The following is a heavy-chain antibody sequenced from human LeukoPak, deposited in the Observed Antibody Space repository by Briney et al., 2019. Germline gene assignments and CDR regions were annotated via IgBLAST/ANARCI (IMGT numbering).Heavy chain of an antibody. CDR2: ILQGGDTT. V-gene: IGHV3-23*01. J-gene: IGHJ4*02. CDR3: AKDAIRGDGYWEFDY. CDR1: GFTFSDYA. D-gene: IGHD5-24*01. Sequence: GGSLRLSCAASGFTFSDYAMSWVRQAPGKGLEGVSGILQGGDTTYYADSVRGRFTISRDNSENTLYLQINSLRVEDTAIYYCAKDAIRGDGYWEFDYWGQGALVTVSS.